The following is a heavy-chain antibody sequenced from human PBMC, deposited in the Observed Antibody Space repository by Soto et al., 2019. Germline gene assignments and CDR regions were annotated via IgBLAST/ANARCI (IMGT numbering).Heavy chain of an antibody. J-gene: IGHJ4*02. V-gene: IGHV3-23*01. CDR1: GFTFSSYA. Sequence: GGSLRLSCAASGFTFSSYAMSWVRRAPGKGLEWVSAISGSGGSTYYADSVKGRFTISRDNSKNTLYLQMNSLRAEDTAVYYCATGEPICSGGSCYSGIFDYWGQGTLVTVSS. CDR2: ISGSGGST. CDR3: ATGEPICSGGSCYSGIFDY. D-gene: IGHD2-15*01.